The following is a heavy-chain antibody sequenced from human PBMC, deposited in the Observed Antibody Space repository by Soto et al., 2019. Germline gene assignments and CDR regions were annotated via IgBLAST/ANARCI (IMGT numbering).Heavy chain of an antibody. CDR2: ISAYNGNT. V-gene: IGHV1-18*01. D-gene: IGHD2-2*01. J-gene: IGHJ6*02. CDR1: GYTFTSYG. Sequence: ASVKVSCKASGYTFTSYGISWVRQAPGQGLEWIGWISAYNGNTNYAQKLQGRVTMTTDTSTSTAYMELRSLRSDDTAVYYCAREVVVVPAAIDYYYYGMDVWGQGTTVTVSS. CDR3: AREVVVVPAAIDYYYYGMDV.